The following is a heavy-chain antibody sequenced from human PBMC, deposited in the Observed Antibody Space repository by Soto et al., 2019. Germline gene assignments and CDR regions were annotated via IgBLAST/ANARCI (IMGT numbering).Heavy chain of an antibody. Sequence: PSETLSLTCTVSGGSISSYYWSWIRQPAGKGLEWIGRIYTSGSTNYNPSLKSRVTMSVDTSKNQFSLKLSSVTAADTAVYYCARENLRTIVVVPAAINGMDVWGQGTTVTVSS. J-gene: IGHJ6*02. CDR1: GGSISSYY. V-gene: IGHV4-4*07. D-gene: IGHD2-2*02. CDR3: ARENLRTIVVVPAAINGMDV. CDR2: IYTSGST.